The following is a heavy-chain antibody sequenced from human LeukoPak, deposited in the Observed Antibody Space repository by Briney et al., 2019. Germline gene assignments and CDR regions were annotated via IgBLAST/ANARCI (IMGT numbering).Heavy chain of an antibody. Sequence: GASVKVSCKASGYTFTSYGISWVRQAPGQGLEWMGWISAYNGNTNYAQKLQGRVTMTTDTSTSTAYMELRSLRSDDTAVYYCARGSRKVGSSWYRAFDIWGQGTMVTVSS. CDR2: ISAYNGNT. D-gene: IGHD6-13*01. V-gene: IGHV1-18*01. CDR3: ARGSRKVGSSWYRAFDI. CDR1: GYTFTSYG. J-gene: IGHJ3*02.